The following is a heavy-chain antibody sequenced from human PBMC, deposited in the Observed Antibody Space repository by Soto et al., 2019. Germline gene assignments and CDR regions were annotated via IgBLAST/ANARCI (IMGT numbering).Heavy chain of an antibody. CDR2: ISGTGTST. CDR1: RFAFSKCA. V-gene: IGHV3-23*01. D-gene: IGHD5-12*01. Sequence: GGSLRLSCAASRFAFSKCAMSWVRQAPGKGLEWVSSISGTGTSTYYADSVKGRFTISRDNSDDTLYLQMNNLRAEDTAVYYCAKEVYQEEDGYNSFDSWGQGTQVTVSS. J-gene: IGHJ4*02. CDR3: AKEVYQEEDGYNSFDS.